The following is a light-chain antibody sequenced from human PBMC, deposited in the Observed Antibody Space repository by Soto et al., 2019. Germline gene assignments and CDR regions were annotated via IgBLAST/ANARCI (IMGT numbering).Light chain of an antibody. V-gene: IGLV1-51*01. J-gene: IGLJ1*01. CDR2: DNN. Sequence: VLTQPPSVSAAPGQKVTISCSGSSSNIGNNYVSWYQQLPGTAPKLLIYDNNKRPSGIPDRFSGSKSGTSATLGITGLQTGDEADYYCGTWDSSLSAYVFGTGTKATVL. CDR3: GTWDSSLSAYV. CDR1: SSNIGNNY.